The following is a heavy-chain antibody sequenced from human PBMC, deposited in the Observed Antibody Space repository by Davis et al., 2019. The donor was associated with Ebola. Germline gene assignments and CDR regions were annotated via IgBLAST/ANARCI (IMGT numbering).Heavy chain of an antibody. V-gene: IGHV3-23*01. Sequence: PGGSLRLSCAASGFTFSSYWMSWVRQAPGKGLEWVSGISAGGGSTYYADSVKGRFTISRDNSKNTLYLQMNSLRAEDTAVYYCAKDPTTTVVSTPHFDYWGQGTLVTVSS. CDR1: GFTFSSYW. J-gene: IGHJ4*02. D-gene: IGHD4-23*01. CDR3: AKDPTTTVVSTPHFDY. CDR2: ISAGGGST.